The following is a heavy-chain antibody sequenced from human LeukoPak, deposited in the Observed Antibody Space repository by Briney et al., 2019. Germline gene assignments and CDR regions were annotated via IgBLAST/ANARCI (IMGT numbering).Heavy chain of an antibody. CDR3: AKGSWYYYDSSGYYRSEYFQH. Sequence: GGSLRLSCAASGFTVSSNYMSWVRQAPGKGLEWVSVIYSGGSTYYADSVKGRFTISRDNSKNTLYLQMNSLRAEDTAVYYCAKGSWYYYDSSGYYRSEYFQHWGQGTLVTVSS. CDR2: IYSGGST. V-gene: IGHV3-53*05. CDR1: GFTVSSNY. J-gene: IGHJ1*01. D-gene: IGHD3-22*01.